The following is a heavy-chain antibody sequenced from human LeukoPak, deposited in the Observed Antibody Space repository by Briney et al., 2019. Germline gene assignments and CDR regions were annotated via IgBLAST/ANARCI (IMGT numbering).Heavy chain of an antibody. J-gene: IGHJ4*02. D-gene: IGHD4-17*01. CDR3: ARSSDGDYYYYFDY. CDR2: LYSGGSA. V-gene: IGHV3-53*01. CDR1: GFTISSNY. Sequence: GGSLRLSCAASGFTISSNYMSWVRQAPGKGLEWVSVLYSGGSAYYADSVRGRFTISRDNSKNTLHLQMSSLRAEDTAVYYCARSSDGDYYYYFDYWGQGTLVTVSS.